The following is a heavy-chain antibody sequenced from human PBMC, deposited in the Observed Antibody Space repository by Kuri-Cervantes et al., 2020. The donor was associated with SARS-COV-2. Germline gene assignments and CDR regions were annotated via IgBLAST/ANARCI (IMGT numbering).Heavy chain of an antibody. J-gene: IGHJ3*01. D-gene: IGHD2-21*01. CDR1: GGTFSSYA. CDR2: SIPIFGTA. V-gene: IGHV1-69*05. Sequence: SVKVACKASGGTFSSYAISWVRQAPGQGLEWMGGSIPIFGTANYAQKFQGRVTINTDESTSTDYMELSSLRSEDTSVYYCATEGDSIIIWAFAHWGQRTKVTVSS. CDR3: ATEGDSIIIWAFAH.